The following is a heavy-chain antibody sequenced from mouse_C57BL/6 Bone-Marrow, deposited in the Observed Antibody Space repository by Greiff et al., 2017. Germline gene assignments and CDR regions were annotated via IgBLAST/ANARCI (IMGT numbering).Heavy chain of an antibody. CDR1: GFTFTDYY. Sequence: EVQRVESGGGLVQPGGSLSLSCAASGFTFTDYYMSWVRQPPGKALEWLGFIRNRANGYTTEYSASVKGRFTISRDNSQSILYLQMTALRAEDRATYYWARAHGLYGRCPYFDVWGTGTTVTVSS. D-gene: IGHD1-1*01. V-gene: IGHV7-3*01. CDR3: ARAHGLYGRCPYFDV. CDR2: IRNRANGYTT. J-gene: IGHJ1*03.